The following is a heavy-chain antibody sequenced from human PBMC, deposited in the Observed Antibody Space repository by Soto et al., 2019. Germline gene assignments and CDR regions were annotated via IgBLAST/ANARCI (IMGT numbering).Heavy chain of an antibody. V-gene: IGHV4-34*01. J-gene: IGHJ5*02. CDR2: INHSGST. D-gene: IGHD2-2*01. CDR1: GGSFSGYY. Sequence: SETLSLTCAVYGGSFSGYYWSWIRQPPGKGLEWIGEINHSGSTNYNPSLKSRVTISVDTSKNQFSLKLSPVTAADTAVYYCARPPPYCSSTSCYGGGWFDPWGQGTLVTVSS. CDR3: ARPPPYCSSTSCYGGGWFDP.